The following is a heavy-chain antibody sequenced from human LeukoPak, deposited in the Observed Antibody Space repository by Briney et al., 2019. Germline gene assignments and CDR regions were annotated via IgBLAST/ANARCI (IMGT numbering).Heavy chain of an antibody. CDR1: GGTFSSYA. J-gene: IGHJ4*02. D-gene: IGHD6-19*01. CDR2: IIPIFGTA. Sequence: SVKVSCKASGGTFSSYAISWVRQAPGQGLEWMGGIIPIFGTANYAQKFQGRVTITADESTSTAYMELSSLRSEDTAVYYCATSQNETRYSSGWSYYFDYWGQGILVTVSS. V-gene: IGHV1-69*01. CDR3: ATSQNETRYSSGWSYYFDY.